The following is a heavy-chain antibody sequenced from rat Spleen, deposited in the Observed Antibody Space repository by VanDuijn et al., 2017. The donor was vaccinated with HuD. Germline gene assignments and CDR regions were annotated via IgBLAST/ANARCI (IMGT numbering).Heavy chain of an antibody. J-gene: IGHJ1*01. CDR1: ELTFNNYW. Sequence: EVQLVESGGGPVQPGRSLTLSCAASELTFNNYWMTWIRQAPGKGLEWVASSSPNGDNTYYRDSVKGRFIFSRDNAKSTLYLQMDSLRSEDTATYYCVRDKTNYGYWYFDFWGPGTMVTVSS. CDR3: VRDKTNYGYWYFDF. V-gene: IGHV5-31*01. D-gene: IGHD1-11*01. CDR2: SSPNGDNT.